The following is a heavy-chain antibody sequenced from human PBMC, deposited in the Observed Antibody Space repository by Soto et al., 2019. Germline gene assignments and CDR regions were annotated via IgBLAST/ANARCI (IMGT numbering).Heavy chain of an antibody. CDR2: MNPNSGNT. Sequence: ASVKVSCKASGYTFTSYDINWVRQATGQGLEWMGWMNPNSGNTGYAQKFQGRVTMTRNTSISTAYMELSSLRSEDTAVYYCARDSFRGYDFWSGYYTGMHQAYYMDVWGKGTTVTVSS. CDR1: GYTFTSYD. V-gene: IGHV1-8*01. D-gene: IGHD3-3*01. CDR3: ARDSFRGYDFWSGYYTGMHQAYYMDV. J-gene: IGHJ6*03.